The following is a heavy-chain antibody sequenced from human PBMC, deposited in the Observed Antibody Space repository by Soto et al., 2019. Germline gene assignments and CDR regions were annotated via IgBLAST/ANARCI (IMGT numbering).Heavy chain of an antibody. Sequence: SETLSLTCTVSGGSISSGGYYWSWIRQHPGKGLGWIGYIYYSGSTYYNPSLKSRVTISVDTSKNQFSLKLSSVTAADTAVYYCARDSSGYWPAFDIWGQGAMVTVSS. CDR1: GGSISSGGYY. CDR2: IYYSGST. CDR3: ARDSSGYWPAFDI. J-gene: IGHJ3*02. D-gene: IGHD3-22*01. V-gene: IGHV4-31*03.